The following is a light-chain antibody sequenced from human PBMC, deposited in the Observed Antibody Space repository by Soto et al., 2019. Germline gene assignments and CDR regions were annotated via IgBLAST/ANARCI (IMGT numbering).Light chain of an antibody. J-gene: IGKJ1*01. Sequence: DIQMTQSPSTLSASVGDRVTITCRASQSISSWLAWYQQKPGKAPKLLIYDASSLESGVPSRFSGSGSGTEFPLTISSLQPDDFATYYRQQYNSYPWTFGQGTKVEIK. V-gene: IGKV1-5*01. CDR2: DAS. CDR1: QSISSW. CDR3: QQYNSYPWT.